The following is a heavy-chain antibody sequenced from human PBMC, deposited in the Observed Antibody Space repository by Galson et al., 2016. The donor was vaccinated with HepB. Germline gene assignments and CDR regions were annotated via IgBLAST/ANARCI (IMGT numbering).Heavy chain of an antibody. CDR3: ARDVLGECYFDY. D-gene: IGHD4/OR15-4a*01. CDR1: GFTFGDYA. V-gene: IGHV3-49*03. J-gene: IGHJ4*02. CDR2: IRRKAYGGTA. Sequence: SLRLSCAASGFTFGDYAMSWFRQAPGKGLEWVGFIRRKAYGGTAEYAASVRGRFTISRDDSKSIAYLQMNSLETEDTAVYYCARDVLGECYFDYWGQGTLVTVSS.